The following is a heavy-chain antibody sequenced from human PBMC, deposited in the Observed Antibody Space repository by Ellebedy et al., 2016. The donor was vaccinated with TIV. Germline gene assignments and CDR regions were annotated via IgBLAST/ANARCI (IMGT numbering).Heavy chain of an antibody. CDR1: GGSFSGYY. CDR2: INHSGST. V-gene: IGHV4-34*01. CDR3: ARSTTVTTASYEY. J-gene: IGHJ4*02. D-gene: IGHD4-17*01. Sequence: MPGGSLRLFCAVYGGSFSGYYWTWIRQPPGKGLEWIGEINHSGSTTYNPSLKSRVTISVDTSRNRFSLKLSSVTAADTAVYYCARSTTVTTASYEYWGQGTLVTVSS.